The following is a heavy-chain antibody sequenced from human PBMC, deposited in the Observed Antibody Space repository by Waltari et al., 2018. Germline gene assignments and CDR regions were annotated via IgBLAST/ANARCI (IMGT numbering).Heavy chain of an antibody. D-gene: IGHD2-8*01. CDR3: AGSSKWYEVVFGY. J-gene: IGHJ4*02. CDR2: IRDSGST. V-gene: IGHV4-59*08. Sequence: QVQLQESGPGLVKPSATLSLTSMVSNTSIRPYYWGWVRQPPGKGLELIGYIRDSGSTEYNPSLKSRVTISADTSKNQVSVKLHSVTAADTAVYYCAGSSKWYEVVFGYWGQGILVTVSS. CDR1: NTSIRPYY.